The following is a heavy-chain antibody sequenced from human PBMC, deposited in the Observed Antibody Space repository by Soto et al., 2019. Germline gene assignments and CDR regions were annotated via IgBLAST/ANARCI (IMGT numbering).Heavy chain of an antibody. V-gene: IGHV4-59*01. CDR2: IYYSGST. CDR1: GGSISSYY. J-gene: IGHJ3*02. CDR3: ASGSRKYYDFWSGYQRDKNAFDI. D-gene: IGHD3-3*01. Sequence: QVQLQESGPGLVKPSETLSLTCTVSGGSISSYYWSWIRQPPGKGLEWIGYIYYSGSTNYNPSLKSRVTISVDTSKNQFSLKLSSVTAADTAVYYCASGSRKYYDFWSGYQRDKNAFDIWGQGTMVTVSS.